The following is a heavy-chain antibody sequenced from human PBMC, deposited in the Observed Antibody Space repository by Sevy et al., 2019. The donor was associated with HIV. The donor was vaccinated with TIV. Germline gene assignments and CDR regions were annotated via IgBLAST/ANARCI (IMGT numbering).Heavy chain of an antibody. CDR1: GFTFSDYA. Sequence: CLRLSCTASGFTFSDYAMSWVRQAPGKGLERVGFIKTKTYGGTTEYAASVKGRFIISRDDSKNIAYLQMNSLKTEHTAVYYCTRDLYGSGWFYFDYWGQGTLVTVSS. J-gene: IGHJ4*02. CDR2: IKTKTYGGTT. V-gene: IGHV3-49*04. CDR3: TRDLYGSGWFYFDY. D-gene: IGHD6-19*01.